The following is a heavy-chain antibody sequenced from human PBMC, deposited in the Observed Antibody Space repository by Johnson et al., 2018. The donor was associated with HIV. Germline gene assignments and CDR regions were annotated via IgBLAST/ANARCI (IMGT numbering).Heavy chain of an antibody. J-gene: IGHJ3*02. Sequence: VQLVESGGKLIQPGGSLRLSCAASEFTVSSNYMSWVRQAPGKGLVWVSIIYDGDATYYADSVKGRFTISRDNAKNTLFLQMNSLRAEDTAVYYCARASDSYCSADCYGDGFQISDQGTKVIVSS. CDR3: ARASDSYCSADCYGDGFQI. CDR2: IYDGDAT. V-gene: IGHV3-53*01. CDR1: EFTVSSNY. D-gene: IGHD2-21*02.